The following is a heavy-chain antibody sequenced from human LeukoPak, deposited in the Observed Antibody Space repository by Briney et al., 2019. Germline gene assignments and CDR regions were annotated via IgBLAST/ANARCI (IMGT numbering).Heavy chain of an antibody. CDR2: IYHSGST. V-gene: IGHV4-30-2*01. J-gene: IGHJ5*02. D-gene: IGHD6-25*01. Sequence: PSETLSLTCAVSGGSISSGGYSWSWIRQPPGKGLEWIGYIYHSGSTYYNPSLKSRVTISVDRSKNQFSLKLSSVTAADTAVYYCARGRPIAGFDPWGQGTLVTVSS. CDR3: ARGRPIAGFDP. CDR1: GGSISSGGYS.